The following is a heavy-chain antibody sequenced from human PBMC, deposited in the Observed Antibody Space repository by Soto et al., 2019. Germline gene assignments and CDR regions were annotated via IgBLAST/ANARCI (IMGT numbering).Heavy chain of an antibody. CDR2: IRSKAYGGTT. J-gene: IGHJ6*02. Sequence: PGGSLRLSCTASGFTFGDYAMSWFRQAPGKGLEWVGFIRSKAYGGTTEYAASVKGRFTISRDDSKSIAYLQMNSLKTEDTAVYYCTRDLAPPPGHGWNYYYYGMDVWGQGTTVTVSS. D-gene: IGHD2-2*03. CDR3: TRDLAPPPGHGWNYYYYGMDV. CDR1: GFTFGDYA. V-gene: IGHV3-49*03.